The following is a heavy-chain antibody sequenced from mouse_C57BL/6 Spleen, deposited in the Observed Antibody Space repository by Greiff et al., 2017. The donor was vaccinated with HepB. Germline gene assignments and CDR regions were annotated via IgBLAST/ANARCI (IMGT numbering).Heavy chain of an antibody. CDR2: IDPSDSYT. J-gene: IGHJ1*03. V-gene: IGHV1-50*01. D-gene: IGHD2-1*01. CDR1: GYTFTSYW. CDR3: ERRTGGNYGYFDV. Sequence: VQLQQPGAELVKPGASVKLSCKASGYTFTSYWMQWVKQRPGQGLEWIGEIDPSDSYTNYNQKFKGKATLTVDTSSSTAYMQLSSLTSEDSAVYYCERRTGGNYGYFDVWGTGTTVTVSS.